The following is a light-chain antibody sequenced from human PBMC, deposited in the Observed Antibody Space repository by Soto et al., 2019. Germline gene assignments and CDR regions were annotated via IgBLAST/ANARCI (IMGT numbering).Light chain of an antibody. CDR1: QSINNRY. CDR2: GAS. CDR3: QQFGSSPGFT. J-gene: IGKJ3*01. V-gene: IGKV3-20*01. Sequence: EIVLTQSPGTLSLSPGERSTLSCRASQSINNRYLAWYQQKPGQAPRPLIYGASSRATGIPDRFSGSGSGTDFTLTISRLELADFGVYYCQQFGSSPGFTFGPGTKVDIK.